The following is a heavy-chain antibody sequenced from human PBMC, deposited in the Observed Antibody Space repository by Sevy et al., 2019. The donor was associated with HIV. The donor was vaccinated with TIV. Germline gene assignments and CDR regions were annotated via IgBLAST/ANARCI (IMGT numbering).Heavy chain of an antibody. V-gene: IGHV3-7*04. Sequence: GGSLRLSCAASGFTCSSYWMSWVRQAPGKGLEWGANIKQDGSEKYYVDSVKGRFTISRDNAKNSLYLQMNSLRAEDTAVYYCARVKRGAHFDYWGQGTLVTVSS. D-gene: IGHD1-26*01. J-gene: IGHJ4*02. CDR2: IKQDGSEK. CDR1: GFTCSSYW. CDR3: ARVKRGAHFDY.